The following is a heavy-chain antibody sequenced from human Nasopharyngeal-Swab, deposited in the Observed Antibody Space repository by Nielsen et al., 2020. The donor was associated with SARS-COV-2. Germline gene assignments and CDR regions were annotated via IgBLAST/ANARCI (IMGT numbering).Heavy chain of an antibody. J-gene: IGHJ4*02. V-gene: IGHV4-59*12. CDR1: GDSISRYY. Sequence: SETLSLTCTVSGDSISRYYWGWIRQPPGKGLEWIGDFSYSVITHYNATHKRRVTTSLDKSKNQFSLKLSSVTAADTCVYYCAREVLGGLVDSWGQGILVTVSS. CDR3: AREVLGGLVDS. D-gene: IGHD1-26*01. CDR2: FSYSVIT.